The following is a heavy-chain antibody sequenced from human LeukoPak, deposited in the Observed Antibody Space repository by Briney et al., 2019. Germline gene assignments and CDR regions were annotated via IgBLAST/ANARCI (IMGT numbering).Heavy chain of an antibody. CDR1: GGSISIYY. D-gene: IGHD6-13*01. V-gene: IGHV4-59*01. CDR2: IYYSGST. CDR3: ARRGISGSWYYFDY. J-gene: IGHJ4*02. Sequence: PSETLSLTCTVSGGSISIYYWSWIRQPPLKGLQRIGYIYYSGSTNYNTSLKSRVTISVDTSKNQSSLTLSSVTAADTAVYYCARRGISGSWYYFDYWGQGTLVTVSS.